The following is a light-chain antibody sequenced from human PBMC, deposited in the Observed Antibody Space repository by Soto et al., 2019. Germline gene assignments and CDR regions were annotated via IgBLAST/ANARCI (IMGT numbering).Light chain of an antibody. CDR3: MQALQTLLT. CDR2: LGA. J-gene: IGKJ4*01. V-gene: IGKV2-28*01. CDR1: QSLLHSNGYNY. Sequence: DIVMTQSPLSLPVTPGEPASISCRSSQSLLHSNGYNYLDWYLQKPGQSPQLLISLGANLASGVEYRFSGSGSGTDFTLKISRVEAKDVGVYYCMQALQTLLTFGGGNKVEIK.